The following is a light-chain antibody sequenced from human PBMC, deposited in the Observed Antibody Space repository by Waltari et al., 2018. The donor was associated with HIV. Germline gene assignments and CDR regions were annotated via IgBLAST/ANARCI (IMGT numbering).Light chain of an antibody. CDR2: DDD. CDR1: GANITRNY. V-gene: IGLV6-57*01. CDR3: QSSDRNNQV. J-gene: IGLJ3*02. Sequence: NFMLTQPHSVSESPGKTVTISCTHTGANITRNYFQLYQRRPVCSPTTVIYDDDQKPSGVPGRFSGSIDSSSNSASLTISGLKPEDEADYYCQSSDRNNQVFGGGTKLTVL.